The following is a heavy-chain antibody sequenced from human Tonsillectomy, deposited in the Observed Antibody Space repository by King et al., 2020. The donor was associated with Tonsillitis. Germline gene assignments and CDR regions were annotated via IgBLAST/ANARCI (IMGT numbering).Heavy chain of an antibody. CDR1: GFTFSDYY. V-gene: IGHV3-11*01. CDR3: SRGIYYYYTDV. CDR2: ISNSVSTI. J-gene: IGHJ6*03. Sequence: QLVQSGGGLVKPGGSLRLSCAASGFTFSDYYMSWIRQAPGKGLEWVSDISNSVSTIYYADSVKGRFTISRDNAKNSLYLQMNSLSAEDTAVYYCSRGIYYYYTDVWGKGTTVTVSS.